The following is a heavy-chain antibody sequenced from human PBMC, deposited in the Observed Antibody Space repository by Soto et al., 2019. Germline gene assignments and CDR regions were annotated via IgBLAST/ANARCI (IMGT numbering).Heavy chain of an antibody. CDR1: GYNFTAFW. J-gene: IGHJ5*01. V-gene: IGHV5-10-1*01. CDR3: ARVHKNWFDS. Sequence: ECLKRSVKASGYNFTAFWIHWVRQMPGKGLEWLGKIDPSDSYTNYSPSFEGHVTISTDNSITTAYLQWSSLRASDTALYFCARVHKNWFDSWAQGTMVPVSS. CDR2: IDPSDSYT.